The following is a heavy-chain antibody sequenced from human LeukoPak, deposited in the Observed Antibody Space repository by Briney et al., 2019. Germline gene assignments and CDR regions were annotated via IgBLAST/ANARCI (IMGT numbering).Heavy chain of an antibody. V-gene: IGHV1-18*01. CDR3: ARDTTTMVRGVSDY. D-gene: IGHD3-10*01. J-gene: IGHJ4*02. CDR1: GGTFISYA. CDR2: ISPYTGYA. Sequence: ASVKVSCKASGGTFISYAISWVRQAPGQGLEWMGWISPYTGYAEYAQKFQGRVTMTTDTSTTTAYMELRSLRSDDTALYYCARDTTTMVRGVSDYWGQGTLVTVSS.